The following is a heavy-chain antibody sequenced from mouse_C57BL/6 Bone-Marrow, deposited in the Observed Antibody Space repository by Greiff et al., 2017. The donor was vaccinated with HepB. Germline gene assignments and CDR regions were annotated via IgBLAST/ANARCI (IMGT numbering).Heavy chain of an antibody. V-gene: IGHV1-53*01. CDR2: INPSNGGT. Sequence: QVQLQQPGPELVKPGASVKLSCKASGYTFTSYCMHWVKQRPGKGLEWIGNINPSNGGTNYNGNFKSKATLTVDNSSSTAYMQLSSLTSEDSAVYYCARALYGGAFWGQGTLVTVSA. CDR3: ARALYGGAF. D-gene: IGHD1-1*01. J-gene: IGHJ3*01. CDR1: GYTFTSYC.